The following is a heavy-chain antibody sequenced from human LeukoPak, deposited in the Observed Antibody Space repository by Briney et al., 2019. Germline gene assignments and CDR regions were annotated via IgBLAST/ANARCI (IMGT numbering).Heavy chain of an antibody. Sequence: SETLSLTCTVSGGSVSSSTYYGGWIRQPPGKGLEWIGNIYYSGSTYYNPSLTSRVTMSVDTSNNQFSLKMHSVTAADTAVYYCARLSKGRFFDYIFDYWGQGSLVTVSS. V-gene: IGHV4-39*01. CDR3: ARLSKGRFFDYIFDY. CDR1: GGSVSSSTYY. CDR2: IYYSGST. D-gene: IGHD3-9*01. J-gene: IGHJ4*02.